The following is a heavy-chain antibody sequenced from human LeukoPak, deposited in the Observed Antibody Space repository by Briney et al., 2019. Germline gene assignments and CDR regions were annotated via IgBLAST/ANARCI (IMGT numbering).Heavy chain of an antibody. J-gene: IGHJ3*01. CDR1: GGSFSSGSYY. Sequence: PSETLSLTCTVSGGSFSSGSYYWSWIRQPPGKGLEWIGFVYYSGRTNYNASLKSRVTMSVDTSKNQFSLMLRSVTAADTAVYYCVRETTTEYYDSSGYYRQTEVFDAWGQGTMVTVSS. D-gene: IGHD3-22*01. CDR2: VYYSGRT. V-gene: IGHV4-61*01. CDR3: VRETTTEYYDSSGYYRQTEVFDA.